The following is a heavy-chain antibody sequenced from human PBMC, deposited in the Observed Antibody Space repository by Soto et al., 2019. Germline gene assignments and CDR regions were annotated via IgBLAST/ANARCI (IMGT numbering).Heavy chain of an antibody. CDR2: IIPIFGTA. CDR3: ARDPAVGMGYFDY. Sequence: SVKVSCKASGGTFSSYAISWVRQAPGQGLEWMGGIIPIFGTANYAQKFQGRVTITADESTSTAYMELSSLRSEDTAVYYRARDPAVGMGYFDYWGQGTLVTVSS. CDR1: GGTFSSYA. J-gene: IGHJ4*02. V-gene: IGHV1-69*13. D-gene: IGHD6-13*01.